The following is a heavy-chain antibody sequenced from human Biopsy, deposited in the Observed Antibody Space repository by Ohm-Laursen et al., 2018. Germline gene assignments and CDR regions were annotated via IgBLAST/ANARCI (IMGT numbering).Heavy chain of an antibody. D-gene: IGHD2/OR15-2a*01. J-gene: IGHJ3*01. CDR2: IKRDGSQS. CDR1: GFTFSTYW. CDR3: TRDTTYYAGTTYYDALDV. V-gene: IGHV3-7*01. Sequence: LSLTCAASGFTFSTYWMTWVRQAPGKGLEWVANIKRDGSQSNHADSVKGRFTISRDNAKNSLYLQMNSLRAKDTAVYYCTRDTTYYAGTTYYDALDVWGQGTTVTVSS.